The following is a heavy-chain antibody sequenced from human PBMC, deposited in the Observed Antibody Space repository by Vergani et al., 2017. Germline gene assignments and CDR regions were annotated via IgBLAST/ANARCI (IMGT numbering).Heavy chain of an antibody. D-gene: IGHD4-17*01. Sequence: EVQLVQSGAEVKKPGATMKLSCKVSGYTFTDHYMHWVKQAPGKGLEWMGLVDPEDGETIYAETFKGRVTIAADTSTDTAHLELSSLSSEDTAVYYCATPQTVTTGGMEVWGQGTTVIVSS. V-gene: IGHV1-69-2*01. J-gene: IGHJ6*02. CDR1: GYTFTDHY. CDR2: VDPEDGET. CDR3: ATPQTVTTGGMEV.